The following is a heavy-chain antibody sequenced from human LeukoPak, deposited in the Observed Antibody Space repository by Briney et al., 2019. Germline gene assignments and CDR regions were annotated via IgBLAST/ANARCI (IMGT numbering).Heavy chain of an antibody. CDR1: GGSVSSYY. J-gene: IGHJ6*02. Sequence: SETLSLTCTVSGGSVSSYYWSWIRQPPGKGLEWIGYIYYSGSTNYNPSLKSRVTISVDTSKNQFSLKLSSVTAADTAVYYCARALYYYYGMDVWGQGTTVTVSS. V-gene: IGHV4-59*02. CDR3: ARALYYYYGMDV. CDR2: IYYSGST.